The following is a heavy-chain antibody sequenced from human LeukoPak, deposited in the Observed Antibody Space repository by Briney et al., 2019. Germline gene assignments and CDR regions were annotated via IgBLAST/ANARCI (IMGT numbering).Heavy chain of an antibody. D-gene: IGHD2-2*01. Sequence: GGSLRLSCAASGSTFSRYWMHWVRQAPGKGLLWVSRINSDGSSTSYVDSVKGRFTISRDNAKNTLYLQMNSLRAEDTAVYYCARDQDCSSTSCLYYYYYYMDVWGKGTTVTVSS. J-gene: IGHJ6*03. V-gene: IGHV3-74*01. CDR1: GSTFSRYW. CDR3: ARDQDCSSTSCLYYYYYYMDV. CDR2: INSDGSST.